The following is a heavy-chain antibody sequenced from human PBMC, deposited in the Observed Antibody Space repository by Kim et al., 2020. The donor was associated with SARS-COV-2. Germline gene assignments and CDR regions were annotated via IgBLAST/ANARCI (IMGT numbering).Heavy chain of an antibody. CDR2: IIPIFGTP. CDR3: ARTRGKYFYDDSAYFPPVRNGFDM. D-gene: IGHD3-22*01. CDR1: GGTFSSYA. V-gene: IGHV1-69*13. J-gene: IGHJ3*02. Sequence: SVKVSCKASGGTFSSYAVSWVRQAPGQGLEWMGGIIPIFGTPKYAQKFQGRVTITADESTSTVYMELSSLRSEDTAMFYCARTRGKYFYDDSAYFPPVRNGFDMWGQGTMVTVSS.